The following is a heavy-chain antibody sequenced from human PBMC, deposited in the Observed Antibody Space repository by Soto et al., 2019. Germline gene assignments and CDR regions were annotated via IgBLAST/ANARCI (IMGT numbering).Heavy chain of an antibody. CDR1: GYSISSGYY. V-gene: IGHV4-38-2*01. CDR3: AREYYDFWSGHQTVYYFDY. CDR2: IYHSGST. D-gene: IGHD3-3*01. Sequence: KPSETLSLTCAVSGYSISSGYYWGWIRQPPGKGLEWIGSIYHSGSTYYNPSLKSRVTISVDTSKNQFSLKLSSVTAADTAVYYCAREYYDFWSGHQTVYYFDYWGQGTLVTVYS. J-gene: IGHJ4*02.